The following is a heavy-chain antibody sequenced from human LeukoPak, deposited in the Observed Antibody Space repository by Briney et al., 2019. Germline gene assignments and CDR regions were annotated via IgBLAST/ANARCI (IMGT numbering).Heavy chain of an antibody. CDR1: GHTXNNHF. V-gene: IGHV1-46*02. Sequence: GASVKVSCKSSGHTXNNHFIHWVRQAPGQGLEWMGMINPRDGTTRTLEKFQGRVSMTRDTSTSTLYMGLSSLRSEDTATYFCARGADQEFDFWGQGTLATVSS. CDR3: ARGADQEFDF. J-gene: IGHJ4*02. CDR2: INPRDGTT.